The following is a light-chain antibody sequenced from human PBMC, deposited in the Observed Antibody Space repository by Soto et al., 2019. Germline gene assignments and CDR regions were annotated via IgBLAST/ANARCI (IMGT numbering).Light chain of an antibody. CDR3: MQALQTPIT. V-gene: IGKV2-28*01. CDR2: LGS. CDR1: HSLLHSNGYNY. J-gene: IGKJ5*01. Sequence: DIVMTQSPLSLIVTPVGPSSSSCMSGHSLLHSNGYNYFDWHLQKPGQSPQLLIYLGSNRASGVPDRFSGSGSGAHFTLKISRVEAEDVGVYYCMQALQTPITFGQGTRLEIK.